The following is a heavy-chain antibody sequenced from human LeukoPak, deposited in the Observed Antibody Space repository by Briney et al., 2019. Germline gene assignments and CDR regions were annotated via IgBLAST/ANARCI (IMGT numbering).Heavy chain of an antibody. D-gene: IGHD5-18*01. J-gene: IGHJ4*02. Sequence: PGGSLRLSCAASGFTFISYEMNWVRQAPGKGLEWVANIKQDGSEKYYVDSVKGRFTISRDNAKNSLYLQMNSLRAEDTAVYYCARGLSSGYSYGYYWGQGTLVTVSS. CDR3: ARGLSSGYSYGYY. CDR1: GFTFISYE. CDR2: IKQDGSEK. V-gene: IGHV3-7*01.